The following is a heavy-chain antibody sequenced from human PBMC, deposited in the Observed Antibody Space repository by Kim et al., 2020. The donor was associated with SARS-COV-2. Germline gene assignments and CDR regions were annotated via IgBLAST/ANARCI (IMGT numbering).Heavy chain of an antibody. J-gene: IGHJ4*02. CDR1: GGSFSGYY. CDR2: INHSGST. CDR3: ARRQSVTPDPAHCSSTSCYAGIGY. D-gene: IGHD2-2*01. Sequence: SETLSLTCAVYGGSFSGYYWSWIRQPPGKGLEWIGEINHSGSTNYNPSLKSRVTISVDTSKNQFSLKLSSVTAADTAVYYCARRQSVTPDPAHCSSTSCYAGIGYWGQGTLVTVSS. V-gene: IGHV4-34*01.